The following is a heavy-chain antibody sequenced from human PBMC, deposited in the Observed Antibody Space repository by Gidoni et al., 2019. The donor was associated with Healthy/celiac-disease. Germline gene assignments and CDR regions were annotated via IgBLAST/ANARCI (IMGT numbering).Heavy chain of an antibody. CDR1: GGTFSSYA. CDR3: ARDPDDVTGSGYSSFQH. D-gene: IGHD3-22*01. V-gene: IGHV1-69*01. Sequence: KQPGSSVKVSCQASGGTFSSYAISWVRQAPGQGLEWRGGIIPIFGTANYAQKFQGRVTITADESTSTAYMELSSLRSEDTAVYYCARDPDDVTGSGYSSFQHWGQGTLVTVSS. J-gene: IGHJ1*01. CDR2: IIPIFGTA.